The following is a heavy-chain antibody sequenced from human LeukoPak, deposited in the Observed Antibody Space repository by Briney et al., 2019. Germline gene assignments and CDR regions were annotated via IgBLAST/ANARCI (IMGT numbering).Heavy chain of an antibody. D-gene: IGHD5-24*01. CDR1: GGSISSYY. Sequence: SETLSLTCTVSGGSISSYYWSRIRQPAGKGLEWIGRIYTSGSTNYNPSLKIRVTMSVATSKNPFSLKLSSVTAADTAVYYCARDSAEMATTYDYWGQGTLVTVSS. CDR3: ARDSAEMATTYDY. V-gene: IGHV4-4*07. CDR2: IYTSGST. J-gene: IGHJ4*02.